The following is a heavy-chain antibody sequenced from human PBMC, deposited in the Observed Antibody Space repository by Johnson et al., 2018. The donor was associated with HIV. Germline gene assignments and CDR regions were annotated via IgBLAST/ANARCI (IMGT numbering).Heavy chain of an antibody. CDR1: GFTVSSNY. Sequence: VHLVESGGGLVQPGGSLRLSCAASGFTVSSNYMSWVRQAPGKGLEWVSVIYSGGSTYYADSVKGRFTISRDNSKNTLYLQMNSLRAEDTAVYYCASPGGDYYGSGMDDAFDIWGQGTMVTVSS. V-gene: IGHV3-66*01. CDR2: IYSGGST. CDR3: ASPGGDYYGSGMDDAFDI. J-gene: IGHJ3*02. D-gene: IGHD3-10*01.